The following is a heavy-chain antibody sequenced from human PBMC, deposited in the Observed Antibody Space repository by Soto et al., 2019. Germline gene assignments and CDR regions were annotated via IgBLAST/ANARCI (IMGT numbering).Heavy chain of an antibody. Sequence: GGSLRLSWAASGFTFSGSAMHWVRQGSGKGLVWVGRIRSNANSYATAYAASVKGRFSISRDDSKNTAYLQINSLKTEDPAVYYCSSPIGSYSNYWGQGTLVTVSS. J-gene: IGHJ4*02. CDR2: IRSNANSYAT. CDR3: SSPIGSYSNY. V-gene: IGHV3-73*01. CDR1: GFTFSGSA. D-gene: IGHD1-26*01.